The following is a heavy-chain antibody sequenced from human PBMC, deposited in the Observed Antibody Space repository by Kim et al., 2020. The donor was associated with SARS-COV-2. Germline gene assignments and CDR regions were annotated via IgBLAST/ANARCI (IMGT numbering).Heavy chain of an antibody. D-gene: IGHD3-3*01. CDR2: ISGDGGST. J-gene: IGHJ4*02. Sequence: GGSLRLSCAASGFTFDDYAMHWVRQAPGKGLEWVSLISGDGGSTYYADSVKGRFTISRDNSKNSLYLQMNSLRTEDTALYYCAKDMYDFWSGYTPDYFDYWGQGTLVTVSS. CDR3: AKDMYDFWSGYTPDYFDY. CDR1: GFTFDDYA. V-gene: IGHV3-43*02.